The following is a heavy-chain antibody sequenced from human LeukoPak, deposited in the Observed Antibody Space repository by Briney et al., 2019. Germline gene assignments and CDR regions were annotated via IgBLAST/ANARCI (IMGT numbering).Heavy chain of an antibody. V-gene: IGHV3-23*01. D-gene: IGHD2-2*01. CDR2: ISGSGGST. Sequence: PGGSLRLSCAASGFTFSSYAMSWVRQAPGKGLEWVSAISGSGGSTYYADSVKGRFTISRDNSKNTLYLQMNSLRAEDTAVCYCAKDLLVYCSSTSCPGGDYWGQGTLVTVSS. J-gene: IGHJ4*02. CDR3: AKDLLVYCSSTSCPGGDY. CDR1: GFTFSSYA.